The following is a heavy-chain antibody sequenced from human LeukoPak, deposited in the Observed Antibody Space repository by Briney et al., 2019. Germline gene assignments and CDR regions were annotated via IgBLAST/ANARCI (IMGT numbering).Heavy chain of an antibody. CDR2: ISSSSSTI. Sequence: GGSLRLSCAASGFTFSSYSMNWVRQAPGKGLEWVSYISSSSSTIYYADSVKGRFTISRDNAKNSLYLQMNSLRAEDTAVYYCAKDHIIGYYYDSSGYEDYWGQGTLVTVSS. CDR3: AKDHIIGYYYDSSGYEDY. V-gene: IGHV3-48*01. D-gene: IGHD3-22*01. J-gene: IGHJ4*02. CDR1: GFTFSSYS.